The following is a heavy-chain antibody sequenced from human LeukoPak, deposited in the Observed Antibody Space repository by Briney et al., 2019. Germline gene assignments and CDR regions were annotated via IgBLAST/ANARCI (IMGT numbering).Heavy chain of an antibody. J-gene: IGHJ4*02. V-gene: IGHV3-23*01. CDR1: GFTFSSYA. Sequence: GSLRLSCAASGFTFSSYAMSWVRQAPGKGLEWVSTISGSGGSTYYADSVKGRFTISRDNSKNTLYLQMNSLRAEDTAVYYCAKVQGGRITMFGVVSDYWGQGTLVTVSS. CDR3: AKVQGGRITMFGVVSDY. CDR2: ISGSGGST. D-gene: IGHD3-3*01.